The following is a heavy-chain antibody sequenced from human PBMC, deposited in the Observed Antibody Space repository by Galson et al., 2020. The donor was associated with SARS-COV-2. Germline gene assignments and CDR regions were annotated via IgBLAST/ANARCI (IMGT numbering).Heavy chain of an antibody. CDR1: GFTFSSYE. CDR2: ISSSGSTI. Sequence: GESLKISCAASGFTFSSYEMNWVRQAPGKGLEWVSYISSSGSTIYYADSVKGRFTISRDNAKNSLYLQMNSLRAEDTGVYYCARNPHSSSWYGVDYWGQGTLVTVSS. CDR3: ARNPHSSSWYGVDY. D-gene: IGHD6-13*01. V-gene: IGHV3-48*03. J-gene: IGHJ4*02.